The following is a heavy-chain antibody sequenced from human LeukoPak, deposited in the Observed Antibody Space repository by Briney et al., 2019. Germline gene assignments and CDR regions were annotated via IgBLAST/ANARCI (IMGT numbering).Heavy chain of an antibody. D-gene: IGHD2-15*01. CDR2: IYTRGST. V-gene: IGHV4-4*07. Sequence: SETLSLTCTVSGGSINNYYWSWIRQPAGKGLEWIGRIYTRGSTNYNPSLKSRVTISVDTSKNQFSLKLGSVTAADTAVYYCARGRYCSADICSGGDAFDIWGQGTMVSVSS. J-gene: IGHJ3*02. CDR1: GGSINNYY. CDR3: ARGRYCSADICSGGDAFDI.